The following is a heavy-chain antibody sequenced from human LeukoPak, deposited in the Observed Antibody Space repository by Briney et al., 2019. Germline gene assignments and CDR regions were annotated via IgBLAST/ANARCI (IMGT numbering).Heavy chain of an antibody. CDR2: IYYSGST. CDR3: ARLRPEPRISITIFGVVDY. D-gene: IGHD3-3*01. Sequence: PSETLSLTCTVSGGSISSSSYYWGWIRQPPGKGLEWIGSIYYSGSTYYNPSLKSRVTISVDTSKNQFSLKLSSVTAADTAVYYCARLRPEPRISITIFGVVDYWGQGTLVTVSS. CDR1: GGSISSSSYY. V-gene: IGHV4-39*01. J-gene: IGHJ4*02.